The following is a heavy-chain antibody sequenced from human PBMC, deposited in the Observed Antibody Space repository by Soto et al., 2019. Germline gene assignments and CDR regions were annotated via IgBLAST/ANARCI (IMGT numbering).Heavy chain of an antibody. J-gene: IGHJ4*02. D-gene: IGHD3-3*01. CDR2: INHSGST. V-gene: IGHV4-34*01. Sequence: QVQLQQWGAGLLKPSETLSLTCAVYGGSFSGYYWSWIRQPPGKGLEWIGEINHSGSTNYNPSLKSRVTISVDTSKNQFSLKLSSVTAADTAVYYCARGRGSNDFWSGYYDIHFDYWGQGTLVTVSS. CDR3: ARGRGSNDFWSGYYDIHFDY. CDR1: GGSFSGYY.